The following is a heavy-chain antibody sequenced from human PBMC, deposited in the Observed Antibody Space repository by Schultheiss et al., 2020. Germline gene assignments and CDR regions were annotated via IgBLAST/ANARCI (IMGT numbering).Heavy chain of an antibody. CDR1: GFTFSSYG. CDR3: ASGVGAERRGDFDH. CDR2: ISGSGGST. V-gene: IGHV3-23*01. D-gene: IGHD3-16*01. J-gene: IGHJ4*02. Sequence: GGSLRLSCAASGFTFSSYGMHWVRQAPGKGLEWVSAISGSGGSTYYADFAQGRFTISRDNSDNKVFLQMRTLGADDAAVYYCASGVGAERRGDFDHWGQGTQVTVSS.